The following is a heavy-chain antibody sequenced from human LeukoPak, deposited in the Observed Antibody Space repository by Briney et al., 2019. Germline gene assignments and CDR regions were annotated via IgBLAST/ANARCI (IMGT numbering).Heavy chain of an antibody. D-gene: IGHD3-22*01. Sequence: ASVKVSCKASGYTFTSYAMHWVRQAPGQRLEWMGWSNAGNGNTKYSQEFQGRVTITRDTSASTAYMELSSLRSEDTAVYYCARGMANYYDSSGYYYWGQGTLVTVSS. CDR2: SNAGNGNT. CDR3: ARGMANYYDSSGYYY. J-gene: IGHJ4*02. V-gene: IGHV1-3*02. CDR1: GYTFTSYA.